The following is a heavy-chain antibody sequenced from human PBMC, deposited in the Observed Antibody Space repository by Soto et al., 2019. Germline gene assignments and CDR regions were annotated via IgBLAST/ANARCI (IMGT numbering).Heavy chain of an antibody. D-gene: IGHD2-15*01. CDR1: GLTFSSYA. J-gene: IGHJ6*04. CDR3: AKDILVVTLGYGMDV. Sequence: GGSLSLSFAASGLTFSSYAMSWVRQAPGKGLEWVSGISGSGGNTYYADSVKGLFTISRDNSRNTLYLQMSSLRAEDTAVYYCAKDILVVTLGYGMDVWGKGTKVTVSS. V-gene: IGHV3-23*01. CDR2: ISGSGGNT.